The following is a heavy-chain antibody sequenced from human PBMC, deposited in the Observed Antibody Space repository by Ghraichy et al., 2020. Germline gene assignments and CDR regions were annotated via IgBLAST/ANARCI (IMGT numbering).Heavy chain of an antibody. J-gene: IGHJ6*02. CDR1: GFTFSSYA. V-gene: IGHV3-64*02. CDR2: ISSNGGST. Sequence: GGSLRLSCAASGFTFSSYAMHWVRQAPGKGLEYVSAISSNGGSTYYADSVKGRFTISRDNSKNTLYLQMGSLRAEDMAVYYCARGESSGWYPDYFYGMDVWGQGTTVTVSS. D-gene: IGHD6-19*01. CDR3: ARGESSGWYPDYFYGMDV.